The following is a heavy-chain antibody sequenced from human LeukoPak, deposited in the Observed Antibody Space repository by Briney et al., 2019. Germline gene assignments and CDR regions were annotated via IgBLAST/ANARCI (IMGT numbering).Heavy chain of an antibody. Sequence: GESLKISCKGSGYSFTSYWIGWVRQMPGQGLEWMGIIYPGDSDTRYSPSFQGQVTISADKSISTAYLQWSSLKASDTAMYYCARWAGSYGHTYYFDYWGQGTLVTVSS. V-gene: IGHV5-51*01. CDR2: IYPGDSDT. CDR1: GYSFTSYW. CDR3: ARWAGSYGHTYYFDY. D-gene: IGHD5-18*01. J-gene: IGHJ4*02.